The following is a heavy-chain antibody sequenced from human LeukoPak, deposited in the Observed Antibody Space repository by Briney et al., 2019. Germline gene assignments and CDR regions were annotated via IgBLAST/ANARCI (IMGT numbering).Heavy chain of an antibody. Sequence: ASVKVSCKSSGYTLTTRHIHWVRQAPGLGLEWMGIIYLTEGSTTDVQKFHGRVTLTMDTATSTVYLELSRLTSEDTAVYYCARDGGHFEMDLWGQGTTVSVSS. J-gene: IGHJ6*02. CDR3: ARDGGHFEMDL. V-gene: IGHV1-46*01. CDR1: GYTLTTRH. CDR2: IYLTEGST. D-gene: IGHD3-3*01.